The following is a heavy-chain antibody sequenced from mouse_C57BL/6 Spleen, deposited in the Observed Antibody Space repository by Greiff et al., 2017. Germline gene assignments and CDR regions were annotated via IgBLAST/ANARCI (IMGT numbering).Heavy chain of an antibody. J-gene: IGHJ1*03. Sequence: EVKLMESGPELVKPGASVKISCKASGYSFTDYNMNWVKQSNGKSLEWIGVINPNYGTTSYNQKFKGKATLTVDQSSSTAYMQLNSLTSEDSAVYYCARYGYDGRYFDVWGTGTTVTVSS. CDR3: ARYGYDGRYFDV. V-gene: IGHV1-39*01. CDR1: GYSFTDYN. CDR2: INPNYGTT. D-gene: IGHD2-2*01.